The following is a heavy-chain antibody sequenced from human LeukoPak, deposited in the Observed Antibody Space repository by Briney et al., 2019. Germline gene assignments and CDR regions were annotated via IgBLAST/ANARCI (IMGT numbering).Heavy chain of an antibody. CDR2: IRYDGSNK. CDR1: GFTFSSYG. Sequence: PGGSLRLSCAASGFTFSSYGMHWVRQAPGKGLEWVAFIRYDGSNKYYADSVKGRFTISRDNSKNTLYLQMNSLRAEDTAVYYCAKDSRQLLWFGELSDFDYWGQGTLVTVSS. CDR3: AKDSRQLLWFGELSDFDY. J-gene: IGHJ4*02. V-gene: IGHV3-30*02. D-gene: IGHD3-10*01.